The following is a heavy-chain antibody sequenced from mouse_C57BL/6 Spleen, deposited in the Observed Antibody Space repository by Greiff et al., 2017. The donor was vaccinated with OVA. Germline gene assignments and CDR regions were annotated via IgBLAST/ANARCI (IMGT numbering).Heavy chain of an antibody. CDR3: ARSYYSNYEGYAMDY. CDR2: IYPGDGDT. V-gene: IGHV1-82*01. CDR1: GYAFSSSW. Sequence: VKLMESGPELVKPGASVKISCKASGYAFSSSWMNWVKQRPGKGLEWIGRIYPGDGDTNYNGKFKGKATLTADKSSSTAYMQLSSLTSEDSEVYFCARSYYSNYEGYAMDYWGQGTSVTVSS. D-gene: IGHD2-5*01. J-gene: IGHJ4*01.